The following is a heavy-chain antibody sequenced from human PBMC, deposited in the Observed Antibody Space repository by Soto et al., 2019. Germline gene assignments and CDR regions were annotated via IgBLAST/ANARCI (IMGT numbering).Heavy chain of an antibody. D-gene: IGHD3-16*02. Sequence: EVQLLESGGGLVQPGGSLRLSCAASGFTFSSYAMSWVRQAPGKGLEWVSAISGSGGSTYYADSVKGRFTISRDNSKKTLYLQRHSLRAEDTAVYYCAKPWELSFWDYWGQGTLVTVSS. V-gene: IGHV3-23*01. CDR1: GFTFSSYA. J-gene: IGHJ4*01. CDR2: ISGSGGST. CDR3: AKPWELSFWDY.